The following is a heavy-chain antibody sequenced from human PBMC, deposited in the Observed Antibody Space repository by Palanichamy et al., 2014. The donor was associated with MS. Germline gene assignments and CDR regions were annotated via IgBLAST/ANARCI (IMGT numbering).Heavy chain of an antibody. Sequence: QVQLVQSGAAVKEPGGSVKVSCKAYGYTFTNYYMHWVRQAPGQGLEWMGWINLYSGGTKYVQTFQGRVTMTRDTSLNTADLEVRNLKSDDTAVFYCARGPPSIAARLDYWGQGAPVTVSS. V-gene: IGHV1-2*02. D-gene: IGHD6-6*01. CDR1: GYTFTNYY. J-gene: IGHJ4*02. CDR3: ARGPPSIAARLDY. CDR2: INLYSGGT.